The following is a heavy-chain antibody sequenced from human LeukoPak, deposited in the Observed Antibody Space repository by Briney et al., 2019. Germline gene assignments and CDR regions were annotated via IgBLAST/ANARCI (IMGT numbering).Heavy chain of an antibody. Sequence: SVKVSCKASGYTFTSCDINGVRQATGQGLEWMGWMNPNSGNTGYGQSFQGRITMTRDISIGTAYMELSNLTSEDTAIYYCTRGSSGRRDNWGQGTLVTVSA. J-gene: IGHJ4*02. V-gene: IGHV1-8*01. D-gene: IGHD6-19*01. CDR1: GYTFTSCD. CDR3: TRGSSGRRDN. CDR2: MNPNSGNT.